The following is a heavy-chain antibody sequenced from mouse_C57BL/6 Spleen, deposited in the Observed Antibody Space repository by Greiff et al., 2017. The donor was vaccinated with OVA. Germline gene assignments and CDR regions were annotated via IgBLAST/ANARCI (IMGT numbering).Heavy chain of an antibody. CDR2: IDPETGGT. D-gene: IGHD3-1*01. J-gene: IGHJ3*01. CDR1: GYTFTDYE. Sequence: VKLQESGAELVRPGASVTLSCKASGYTFTDYEMHWVKQTPVHGLVWIGAIDPETGGTAYNQKFKGKAILTADKSSSTAYMALRSLTSEDSAVYYCTRSGGAYWGQGTLVTVSA. V-gene: IGHV1-15*01. CDR3: TRSGGAY.